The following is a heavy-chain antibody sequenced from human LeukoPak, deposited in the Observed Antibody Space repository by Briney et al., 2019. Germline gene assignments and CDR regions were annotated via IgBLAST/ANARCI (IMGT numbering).Heavy chain of an antibody. CDR1: GGSFSGYY. CDR3: ARGISWENYYYYYMDV. CDR2: INHSGST. J-gene: IGHJ6*03. V-gene: IGHV4-34*01. Sequence: SETPSLTCAVYGGSFSGYYWSWIRQPPGKGLEWIGEINHSGSTNYNPSLKSRVTISVDTSKNQFSLKLSSVTAADTAVYYCARGISWENYYYYYMDVWGKGTTVTVSS. D-gene: IGHD1-26*01.